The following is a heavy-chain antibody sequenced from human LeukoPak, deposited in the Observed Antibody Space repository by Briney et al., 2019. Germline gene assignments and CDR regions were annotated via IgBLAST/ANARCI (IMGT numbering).Heavy chain of an antibody. J-gene: IGHJ4*02. Sequence: GGSLRLSCAASGFTFSSYAMSWGRQAPGKGLEWVSSIRGSGDSTYYADSVKGRFTISRDNSKNTLYLQMNSLGVDDTAVYYCAKALLYGDGGQWYIDHWGQGTLVTVSS. V-gene: IGHV3-23*01. CDR2: IRGSGDST. CDR3: AKALLYGDGGQWYIDH. D-gene: IGHD4-17*01. CDR1: GFTFSSYA.